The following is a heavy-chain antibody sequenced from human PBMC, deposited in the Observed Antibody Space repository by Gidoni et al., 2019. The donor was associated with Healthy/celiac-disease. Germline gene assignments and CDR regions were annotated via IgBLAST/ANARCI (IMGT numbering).Heavy chain of an antibody. CDR2: ISGDGGST. V-gene: IGHV3-43*02. J-gene: IGHJ4*02. D-gene: IGHD3-10*01. CDR1: GFTFDDYA. Sequence: EVQLVESGGGVVQPGGSRGLSCAASGFTFDDYAMHWVRQAPGKGLGWVSLISGDGGSTYYADSVKGRFTISRDNSKNSLYLQMNSLRTEDTALYYCAKDPSGDGVDYWGQGTLVTVSS. CDR3: AKDPSGDGVDY.